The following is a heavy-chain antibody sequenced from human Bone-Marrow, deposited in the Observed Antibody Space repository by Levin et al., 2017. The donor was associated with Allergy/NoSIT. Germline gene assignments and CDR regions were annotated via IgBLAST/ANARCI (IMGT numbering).Heavy chain of an antibody. J-gene: IGHJ4*02. V-gene: IGHV3-23*01. CDR3: AKAIGGYDFDY. D-gene: IGHD2-2*01. Sequence: PGGSLRLSCAASGFIFSSYAMSWVRQVPGKGLEWVSTIGVSTNYADSVKGRFTISRDDSKNTVYLQMSSLRAEDMAVYYCAKAIGGYDFDYWGQGTLVTVSS. CDR2: IGVST. CDR1: GFIFSSYA.